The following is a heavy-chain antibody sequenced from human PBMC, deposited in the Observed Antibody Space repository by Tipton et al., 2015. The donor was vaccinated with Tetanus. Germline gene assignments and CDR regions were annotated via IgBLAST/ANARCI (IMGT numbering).Heavy chain of an antibody. V-gene: IGHV4-34*01. CDR2: INHSGST. D-gene: IGHD3-10*01. J-gene: IGHJ6*02. CDR3: ASIRGSGTLPTYYYYGMDV. CDR1: GGSFSGYY. Sequence: TLSLTCAVYGGSFSGYYWSWIRQPPGKGLEWIGEINHSGSTNYNSSLKSRVTISVDTPKNQFSLKLSSVTAADTAVYYCASIRGSGTLPTYYYYGMDVWGQGTTVTVSS.